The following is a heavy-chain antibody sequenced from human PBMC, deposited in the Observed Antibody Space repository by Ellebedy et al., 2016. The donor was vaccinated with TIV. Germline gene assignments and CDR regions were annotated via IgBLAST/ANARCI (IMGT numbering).Heavy chain of an antibody. CDR3: SMARGVRGEDF. CDR2: MRSKGYGGTI. J-gene: IGHJ4*02. CDR1: GVTFGDNS. D-gene: IGHD3-10*01. Sequence: PGGSLRLSCAASGVTFGDNSVIWFRQAPGKGLEWVGLMRSKGYGGTIEYAASVKGRFTISRDDSRNIAYLQMNSLQTKDTAVYYCSMARGVRGEDFWGQGTLVTVSS. V-gene: IGHV3-49*03.